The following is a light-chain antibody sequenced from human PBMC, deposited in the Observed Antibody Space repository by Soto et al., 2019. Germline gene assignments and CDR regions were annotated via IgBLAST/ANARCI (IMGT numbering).Light chain of an antibody. Sequence: DIQMTQSPSTLSASVGDRVTITCRASQSISDWLAWYQQKPGKAPKLLIYKASSLASGVPSRFSGSGSGTEFTLTISNLQPDDFATFYCQQYNSYPYTFGQGTKLETK. CDR3: QQYNSYPYT. CDR2: KAS. J-gene: IGKJ2*01. CDR1: QSISDW. V-gene: IGKV1-5*03.